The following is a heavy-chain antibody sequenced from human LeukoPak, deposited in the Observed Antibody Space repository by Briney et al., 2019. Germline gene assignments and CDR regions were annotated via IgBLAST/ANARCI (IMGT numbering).Heavy chain of an antibody. CDR1: GFTFRDAA. D-gene: IGHD5-24*01. CDR3: AKDIQLST. V-gene: IGHV3-23*01. CDR2: ISSSGNNA. J-gene: IGHJ3*01. Sequence: GGSLRLSCAVSGFTFRDAAMTWVRQAPGKGLEWVSLISSSGNNAYYADSVKGRFTISRDNSKNTLSLQMNSLRVEDTAIYYCAKDIQLSTWGLGTMVTVSS.